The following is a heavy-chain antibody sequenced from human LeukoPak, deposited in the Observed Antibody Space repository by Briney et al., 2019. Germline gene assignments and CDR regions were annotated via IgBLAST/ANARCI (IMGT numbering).Heavy chain of an antibody. CDR3: ARAVGSGMDV. J-gene: IGHJ6*02. CDR2: INHSGST. D-gene: IGHD3-10*01. CDR1: GFTFSSYA. V-gene: IGHV4-34*01. Sequence: GSLRLSCAASGFTFSSYATSWIRQPPGKGLEWIGEINHSGSTNYNPSLKSRVTISVDTSKNQFSLKLSSVTAADTAVYYCARAVGSGMDVWGQGTTVTVSS.